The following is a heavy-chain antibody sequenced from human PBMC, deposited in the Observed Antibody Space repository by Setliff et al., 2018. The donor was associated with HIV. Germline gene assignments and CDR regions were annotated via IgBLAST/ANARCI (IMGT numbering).Heavy chain of an antibody. V-gene: IGHV4-39*01. CDR1: GASIRATSYP. D-gene: IGHD4-17*01. CDR3: ARHYQDYVFDH. J-gene: IGHJ4*01. Sequence: PSAPLSLTCNVPGASIRATSYPWGWVRQAPGKVLEWIGSTYYTGNTYYNPSFKSRVTISVDTSTNQFSLRLTSVTASDTAVYFCARHYQDYVFDHWGQGTMATV. CDR2: TYYTGNT.